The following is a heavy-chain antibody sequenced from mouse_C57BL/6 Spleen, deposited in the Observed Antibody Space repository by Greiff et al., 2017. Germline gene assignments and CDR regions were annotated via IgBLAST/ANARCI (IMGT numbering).Heavy chain of an antibody. Sequence: QVQLQQSGAELVKPGASVKMSCKASGYTFTSYWITWVKQRPGQGLEWIGDIYPGSGSTNYNEKFKSKATLTVDTSSSTAYMQLSSLTSEDSAVYYCARRGWYDYDGPPLDYWGQGTTLTVSS. J-gene: IGHJ2*01. D-gene: IGHD2-4*01. V-gene: IGHV1-55*01. CDR3: ARRGWYDYDGPPLDY. CDR1: GYTFTSYW. CDR2: IYPGSGST.